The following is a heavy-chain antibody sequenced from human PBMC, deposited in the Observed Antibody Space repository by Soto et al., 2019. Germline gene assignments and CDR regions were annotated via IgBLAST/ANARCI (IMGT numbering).Heavy chain of an antibody. Sequence: QVQLVESGGGVVQPGRSLRLSCAASGFTFSSYGMHWVRQAPGKGLEWVAVISYDGSNKYYADSVKGRFTISRDNSKNTLYLQMNSLRAEDTAVYYCAKDHCSSTSCPSTYYYYYMDVWGKGTTVTVSS. V-gene: IGHV3-30*18. J-gene: IGHJ6*03. CDR3: AKDHCSSTSCPSTYYYYYMDV. D-gene: IGHD2-2*01. CDR2: ISYDGSNK. CDR1: GFTFSSYG.